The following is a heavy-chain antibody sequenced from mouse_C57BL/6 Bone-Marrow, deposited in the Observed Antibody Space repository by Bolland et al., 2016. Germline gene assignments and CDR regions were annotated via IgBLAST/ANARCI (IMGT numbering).Heavy chain of an antibody. Sequence: INPNNGGTSYNQKFKGKATLTVDKSSSTAYMELRSLTSEDSAVYYCARGNAVDYWGQGTS. CDR3: ARGNAVDY. V-gene: IGHV1-26*01. J-gene: IGHJ4*01. CDR2: INPNNGGT.